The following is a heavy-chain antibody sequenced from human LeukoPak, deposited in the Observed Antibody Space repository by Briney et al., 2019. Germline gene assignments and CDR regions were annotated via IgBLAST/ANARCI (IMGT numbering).Heavy chain of an antibody. V-gene: IGHV1-2*02. J-gene: IGHJ4*02. CDR1: GYAFTTYA. CDR3: ARVWVGYCRSTSCLAGGFYY. Sequence: ATVKVSCKASGYAFTTYAITWVRQPPGQGLKWVGWINPNSGGTNYAQKFQGRVTMTRDTSISTAYMELSRLRSDDTAVYYCARVWVGYCRSTSCLAGGFYYWGQGTLVTVSS. CDR2: INPNSGGT. D-gene: IGHD2-2*01.